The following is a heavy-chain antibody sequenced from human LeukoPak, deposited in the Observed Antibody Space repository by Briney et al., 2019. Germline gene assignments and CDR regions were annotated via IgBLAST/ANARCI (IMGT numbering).Heavy chain of an antibody. CDR2: IWYDGSNK. CDR3: ARGHYYDSSGYYLDY. Sequence: GGSLRLSCAASGFTFSSYGMHWVRQAPGKGLEWVAVIWYDGSNKYYADSVKGRFTISRDNSKNTLYLQMNSLRAEDTAAYYCARGHYYDSSGYYLDYWGQGTLVTVSS. CDR1: GFTFSSYG. D-gene: IGHD3-22*01. V-gene: IGHV3-33*01. J-gene: IGHJ4*02.